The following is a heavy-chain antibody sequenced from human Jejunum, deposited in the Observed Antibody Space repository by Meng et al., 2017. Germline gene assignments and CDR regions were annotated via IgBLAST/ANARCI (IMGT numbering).Heavy chain of an antibody. CDR1: GGSFSGYY. Sequence: GSLRLSCAVYGGSFSGYYWTWIRQPPGKGLEWIGEINHSGNTNYDLSLKSRVTISVDTSKNQFSLKLSSVTAADTAVYYCARGSKYYYGLGSQYTYYFDYWDQGTLVTVSS. D-gene: IGHD3-10*01. CDR3: ARGSKYYYGLGSQYTYYFDY. V-gene: IGHV4-34*01. J-gene: IGHJ4*02. CDR2: INHSGNT.